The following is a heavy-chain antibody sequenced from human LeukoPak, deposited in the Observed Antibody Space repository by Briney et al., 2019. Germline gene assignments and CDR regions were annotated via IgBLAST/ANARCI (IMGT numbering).Heavy chain of an antibody. CDR2: MYYSGSA. CDR3: ARVLPSFWNGDPPYYMDG. D-gene: IGHD3-3*01. CDR1: GGSIDSYF. J-gene: IGHJ6*03. V-gene: IGHV4-59*01. Sequence: ETLSLTCTVSGGSIDSYFWTWIRQPPGKGLEFIGNMYYSGSASYNASFRGRATISLESSRKQFSLKLTSVTVADTAVYFCARVLPSFWNGDPPYYMDGWGKGTTVIVSS.